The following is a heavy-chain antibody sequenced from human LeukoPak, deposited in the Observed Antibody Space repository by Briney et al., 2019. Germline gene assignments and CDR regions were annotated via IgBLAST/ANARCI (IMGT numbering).Heavy chain of an antibody. V-gene: IGHV4-59*08. CDR1: GGSISSYY. J-gene: IGHJ4*02. D-gene: IGHD2-21*01. CDR2: IYHSGST. Sequence: SETLSLTCTVSGGSISSYYWSWIRQPPGKGLEWIGNIYHSGSTYYNPSLKSRVTISVGTSKNQFSLKLTSVTAADTAVYYCARSTYSLFDYWGQGTLVTVSS. CDR3: ARSTYSLFDY.